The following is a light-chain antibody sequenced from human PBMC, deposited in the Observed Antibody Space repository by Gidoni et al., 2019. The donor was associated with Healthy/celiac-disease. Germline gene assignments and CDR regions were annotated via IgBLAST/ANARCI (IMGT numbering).Light chain of an antibody. CDR2: DVS. CDR1: SSDVGGYNY. V-gene: IGLV2-14*01. CDR3: SSYTSSSTVV. Sequence: QSALTQPDSVSGSPGQSITISCTGTSSDVGGYNYVPWYQQHPGKAPKLMIYDVSNRPSGVSTRFSGSKSGNTASLTISGLQAEDEADYYCSSYTSSSTVVFGGGTKLTVL. J-gene: IGLJ2*01.